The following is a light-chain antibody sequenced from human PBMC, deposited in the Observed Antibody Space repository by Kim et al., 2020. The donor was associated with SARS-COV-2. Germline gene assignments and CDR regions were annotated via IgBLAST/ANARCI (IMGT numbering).Light chain of an antibody. CDR1: SSNIGSNT. J-gene: IGLJ2*01. CDR2: SDI. V-gene: IGLV1-44*01. CDR3: AAWDDSLSGFVV. Sequence: ELTQPPSASGTPGQSVTISCSGGSSNIGSNTVNWYQHLPGTAPKLLIYSDIQRPSRVPDRFSASKSGTSASLAISGLQSEDEADYYCAAWDDSLSGFVVFGGGTQLTVL.